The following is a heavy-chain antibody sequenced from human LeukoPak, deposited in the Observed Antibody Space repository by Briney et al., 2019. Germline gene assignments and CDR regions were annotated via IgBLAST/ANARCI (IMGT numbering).Heavy chain of an antibody. CDR2: IYNSGST. CDR1: GLSISSYY. CDR3: ARSAIDAFEI. J-gene: IGHJ3*02. D-gene: IGHD6-25*01. V-gene: IGHV4-59*08. Sequence: SAETLSLTCTVSGLSISSYYWRWIRQPPGKGLECIEYIYNSGSTNYNPSLKSRVSISVETSKNQFSLKLSSVAAADTAVYYCARSAIDAFEIWGQGTMVTVSS.